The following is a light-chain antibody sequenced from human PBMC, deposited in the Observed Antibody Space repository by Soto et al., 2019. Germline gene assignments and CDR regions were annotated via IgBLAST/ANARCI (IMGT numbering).Light chain of an antibody. V-gene: IGKV3-15*01. CDR2: GAS. CDR1: QSVSRN. CDR3: QEYDNWLTWT. Sequence: EIVMTQSPATLSVSPWERATLSCRASQSVSRNLAWYQQKPGQAPRLLMYGASTRATGIPARFSGSGSGTEFTLTISSLQYEDVAVYYCQEYDNWLTWTFGQGTKVDIK. J-gene: IGKJ1*01.